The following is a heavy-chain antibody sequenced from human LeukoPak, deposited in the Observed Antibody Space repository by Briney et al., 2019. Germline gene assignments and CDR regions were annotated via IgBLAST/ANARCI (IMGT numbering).Heavy chain of an antibody. CDR1: GGSISSGGYS. D-gene: IGHD3-16*01. J-gene: IGHJ6*02. CDR3: ARLGKNYGMDV. CDR2: IYHSGST. Sequence: SETLSLTCAVSGGSISSGGYSWSWIRQPPGKGLEWIGYIYHSGSTYYNPSLKGRVTISVDRSKNQFSLKLSSVTAADTAVYYCARLGKNYGMDVWGQGTTVTVS. V-gene: IGHV4-30-2*01.